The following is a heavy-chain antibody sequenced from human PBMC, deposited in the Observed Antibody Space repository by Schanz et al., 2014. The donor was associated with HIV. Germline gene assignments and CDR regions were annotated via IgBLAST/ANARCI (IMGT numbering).Heavy chain of an antibody. CDR3: ARALGGRQYALDI. CDR2: ISNDGSSQ. Sequence: QVQLVESGGGVVQPGRSLRLSCAASGFTFSTYPMHWVRQAPGKGLEWVAVISNDGSSQEYADSVRGRFSISRDNSKKTLYLKMNTLKTEDTAIYYCARALGGRQYALDIWGQGTMVTVSA. D-gene: IGHD1-26*01. CDR1: GFTFSTYP. V-gene: IGHV3-30*04. J-gene: IGHJ3*02.